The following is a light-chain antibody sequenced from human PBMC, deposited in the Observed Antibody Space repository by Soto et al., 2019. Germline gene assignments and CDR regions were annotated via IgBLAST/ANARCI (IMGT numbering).Light chain of an antibody. CDR3: PQCSSQRLFT. J-gene: IGKJ3*01. CDR1: QGISSA. V-gene: IGKV1-13*02. CDR2: DAS. Sequence: AIPLTQSPSSLSASVGDRVTITCRASQGISSALAWYQQKPGKAPKLLIYDASSLESGVPSRFSGSGSGTACPLTTSRLQPEEFATYYSPQCSSQRLFTFGTWNTLDIQ.